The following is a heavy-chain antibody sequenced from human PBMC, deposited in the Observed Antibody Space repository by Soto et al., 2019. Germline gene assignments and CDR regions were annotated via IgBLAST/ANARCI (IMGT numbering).Heavy chain of an antibody. CDR3: AKDGGNGSHDY. V-gene: IGHV3-30*18. D-gene: IGHD2-21*02. CDR1: GFTFSSYG. J-gene: IGHJ4*02. Sequence: QVQLVESGGGVVQPGRSLRLSCAASGFTFSSYGMHWVRQAPGKGLEWVAVISYDGSNKYYADSVKGRFTISRDNSKNTLYLQMNSLRAEDTAVYYCAKDGGNGSHDYWGQGTLVTVSS. CDR2: ISYDGSNK.